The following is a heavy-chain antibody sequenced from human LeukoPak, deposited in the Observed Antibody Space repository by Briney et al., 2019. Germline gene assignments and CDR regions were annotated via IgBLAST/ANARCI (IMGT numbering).Heavy chain of an antibody. J-gene: IGHJ4*02. CDR3: ARGVSYFFDY. D-gene: IGHD5/OR15-5a*01. V-gene: IGHV1-69*01. Sequence: SVKVSCKASGGTFSIIDGSWVRQAPGQGLEWMGGIIPIFGTANYAQKFQGRVTITADESTSTAYMELSSLRSEDTAVYYCARGVSYFFDYWGQGTLVTVSS. CDR1: GGTFSIID. CDR2: IIPIFGTA.